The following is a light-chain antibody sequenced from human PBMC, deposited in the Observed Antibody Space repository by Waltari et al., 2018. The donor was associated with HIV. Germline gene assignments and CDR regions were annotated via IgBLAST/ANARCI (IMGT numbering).Light chain of an antibody. Sequence: QSALTQPASVSGSPGQSITISCAGTGAEIGAYNYVAWYQKLPDSVPKLIIYDVTSRPSGISERFSASKAGNAASLTISGLQAEDEGDYYCSSYTTFNTVIFGGGTKLIVL. J-gene: IGLJ2*01. CDR3: SSYTTFNTVI. CDR1: GAEIGAYNY. CDR2: DVT. V-gene: IGLV2-14*03.